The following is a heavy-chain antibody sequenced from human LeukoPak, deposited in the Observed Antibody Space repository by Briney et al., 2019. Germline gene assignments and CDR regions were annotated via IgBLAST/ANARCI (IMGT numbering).Heavy chain of an antibody. CDR3: ARDRMRIQLWMGDFDY. J-gene: IGHJ4*02. D-gene: IGHD5-18*01. Sequence: GGSLRLSCAASGFTFSSYEMNWVRQAPGKGLEWVSYISSSGSTIYYADSVKGRFTISRDNAKNSLYLQMNSLRAEDTAVYYCARDRMRIQLWMGDFDYWGQGTLVTVSS. V-gene: IGHV3-48*03. CDR2: ISSSGSTI. CDR1: GFTFSSYE.